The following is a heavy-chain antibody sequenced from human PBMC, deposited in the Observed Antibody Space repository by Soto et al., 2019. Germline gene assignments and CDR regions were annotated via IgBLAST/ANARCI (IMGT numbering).Heavy chain of an antibody. V-gene: IGHV1-69*13. J-gene: IGHJ4*02. CDR3: AKVGYYDSSGYDQYYFDY. CDR2: IIPIFGTA. CDR1: GGTFSSYA. Sequence: ASVKVSCKASGGTFSSYAISWVRQAPGQGLEWMGGIIPIFGTANYAQKFQGRVTITADESTSTAYMELSSLRSEDTAVYYCAKVGYYDSSGYDQYYFDYWGQGTLVTVSS. D-gene: IGHD3-22*01.